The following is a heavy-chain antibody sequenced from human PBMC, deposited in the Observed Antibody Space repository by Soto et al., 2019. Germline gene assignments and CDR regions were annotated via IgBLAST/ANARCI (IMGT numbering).Heavy chain of an antibody. V-gene: IGHV4-4*07. Sequence: KSSETLSLTCNVSGDSIGRFYWSWIRQSAGKGLEWIGRVYSTGGVTYNPALKGRVTISLDRSNNHISLEMSSVTAADTAVYFCARDLSGTGLDIWGRGTRVTVSS. J-gene: IGHJ6*02. CDR2: VYSTGGV. CDR1: GDSIGRFY. CDR3: ARDLSGTGLDI. D-gene: IGHD1-26*01.